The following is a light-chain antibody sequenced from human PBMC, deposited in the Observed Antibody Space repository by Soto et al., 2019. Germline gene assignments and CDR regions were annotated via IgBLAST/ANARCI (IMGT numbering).Light chain of an antibody. CDR1: QSIGTW. CDR3: QQYNSYSRK. J-gene: IGKJ1*01. V-gene: IGKV1-5*03. CDR2: KAS. Sequence: DIQVTQSPSTLSASVGDRVTITCRASQSIGTWLAWYQQKPGKAPKLLIYKASTLETGVPSKFSGSGSGTEFPLTISSLRPDDFATYYCQQYNSYSRKFGQGTKGDIK.